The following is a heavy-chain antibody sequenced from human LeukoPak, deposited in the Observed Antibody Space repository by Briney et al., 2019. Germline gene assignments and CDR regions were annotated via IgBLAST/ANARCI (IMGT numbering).Heavy chain of an antibody. J-gene: IGHJ3*02. V-gene: IGHV3-21*01. CDR2: ISSSSSYI. D-gene: IGHD3-10*01. Sequence: GGSLRLSCAASGFTFSSYWMSWVRQAPGKGLEWVSSISSSSSYIYYADSVKGRFTISRDNAKNSLYLQMNSLRAEDTAVYYCARDLPLLLWGTDAFDIWGQGTMVTVSS. CDR3: ARDLPLLLWGTDAFDI. CDR1: GFTFSSYW.